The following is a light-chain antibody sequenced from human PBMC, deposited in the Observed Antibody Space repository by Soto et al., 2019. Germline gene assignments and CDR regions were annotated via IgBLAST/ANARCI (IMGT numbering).Light chain of an antibody. CDR2: DAS. V-gene: IGKV1-5*01. Sequence: DIQMTQSPSTLSASIGYRVTITCRASESSRTWLAWYQHKPGKAPKFLIYDASSLESGVPSRFSGSGSGTEFTLTISNLQPDDFATYFCQQYNNYPRTFGQGTKVEIK. CDR3: QQYNNYPRT. J-gene: IGKJ1*01. CDR1: ESSRTW.